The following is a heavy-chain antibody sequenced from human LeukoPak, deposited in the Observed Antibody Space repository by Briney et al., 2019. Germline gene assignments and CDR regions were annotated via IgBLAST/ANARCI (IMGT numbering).Heavy chain of an antibody. V-gene: IGHV3-74*01. CDR2: INSDGSST. J-gene: IGHJ6*02. CDR1: GFTFNSYW. Sequence: PGGSLRLSCAASGFTFNSYWMHWVRQAPGKGLVWVSRINSDGSSTTYADSVKGRFTISRDNAKNTLYPQMNSLRAEDTAVYYCARGRYYGMDVWGQGTTVTVSS. CDR3: ARGRYYGMDV.